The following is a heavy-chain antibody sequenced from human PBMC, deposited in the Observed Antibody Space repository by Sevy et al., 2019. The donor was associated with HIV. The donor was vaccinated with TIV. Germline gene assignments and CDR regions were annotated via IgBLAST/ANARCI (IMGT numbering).Heavy chain of an antibody. D-gene: IGHD1-26*01. V-gene: IGHV3-30*18. CDR2: ISYEGSSK. CDR3: VKGGVTWQLLDY. J-gene: IGHJ4*02. Sequence: GGSLRLSCAASGFIFSSYGMHWVRQAPGKGLEWVTIISYEGSSKYYADSVKGRFTISRDNSENILYLQMNSLRTDDTAVYYCVKGGVTWQLLDYWGQGTLVTVSS. CDR1: GFIFSSYG.